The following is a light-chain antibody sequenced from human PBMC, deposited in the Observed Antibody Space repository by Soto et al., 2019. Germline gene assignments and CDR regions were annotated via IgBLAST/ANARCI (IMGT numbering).Light chain of an antibody. CDR3: SSFTSINTWV. J-gene: IGLJ3*02. CDR1: SSDVGGYNY. CDR2: EVS. Sequence: QSVLTQPASVSGSPGQSITISCTGTSSDVGGYNYVSWYQQHPGKAPKLMIYEVSNRPSGVSNRFSGSKSGNTVSLTISGLQTEDEADYYCSSFTSINTWVFGGGTKLTVL. V-gene: IGLV2-14*01.